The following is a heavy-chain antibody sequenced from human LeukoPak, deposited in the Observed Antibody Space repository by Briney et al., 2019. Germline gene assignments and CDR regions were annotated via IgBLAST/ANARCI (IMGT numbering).Heavy chain of an antibody. CDR3: ARGSML. D-gene: IGHD2/OR15-2a*01. J-gene: IGHJ4*02. CDR2: ISGSGAST. V-gene: IGHV3-23*01. Sequence: GGSLRLSCAASGFSFSSYGMSWVRQAPGKGLEWVSGISGSGASTYYADSVKGRFTISRDNSKNTLHLQMNSLRAEDTAVYYCARGSMLGGQGTLVTVSS. CDR1: GFSFSSYG.